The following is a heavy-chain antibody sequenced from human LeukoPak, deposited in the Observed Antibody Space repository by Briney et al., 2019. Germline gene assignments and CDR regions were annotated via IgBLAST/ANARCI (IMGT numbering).Heavy chain of an antibody. CDR1: GFTFSDYY. CDR2: ISSSSSYT. J-gene: IGHJ6*02. V-gene: IGHV3-11*03. D-gene: IGHD2-2*01. CDR3: ARFKGPKYCTSTSCYLNYYYYGMDV. Sequence: GGSLRLSRAASGFTFSDYYMSWIRQAPGKGLERVSYISSSSSYTNYADSVKGRFTISRDNAKNSLYLQMNSLRAEDTAVYYCARFKGPKYCTSTSCYLNYYYYGMDVWGQGTTVTVSS.